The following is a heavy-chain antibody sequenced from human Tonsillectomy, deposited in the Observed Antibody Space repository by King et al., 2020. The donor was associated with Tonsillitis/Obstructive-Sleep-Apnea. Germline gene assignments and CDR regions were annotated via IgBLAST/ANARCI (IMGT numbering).Heavy chain of an antibody. D-gene: IGHD3-22*01. Sequence: HVQLVESGAEVKKPGASVKVSCKASGYTFTDYYMHWVRQAPGQGLEWMGWINPNSGGTNYAQKFQGRLTMTRDTSISTAYMELTRLRSDDTAVYYCARVGAYYDSSAYYVSWGQGTLVTVSS. V-gene: IGHV1-2*02. CDR2: INPNSGGT. J-gene: IGHJ5*02. CDR1: GYTFTDYY. CDR3: ARVGAYYDSSAYYVS.